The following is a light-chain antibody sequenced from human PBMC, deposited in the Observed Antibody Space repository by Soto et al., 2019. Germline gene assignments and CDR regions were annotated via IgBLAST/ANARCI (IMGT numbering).Light chain of an antibody. V-gene: IGLV2-23*02. CDR3: CSPVSTSTSG. CDR1: GSDVGGYKF. CDR2: EVT. J-gene: IGLJ1*01. Sequence: QSVLTQPASVSGSPGQSITISCTGSGSDVGGYKFVSWYQQHPGKVPRLMIYEVTERPSGVSNRFSGSRSGNTASLTISGLQAEDEADYYCCSPVSTSTSGFGTGTKLTVL.